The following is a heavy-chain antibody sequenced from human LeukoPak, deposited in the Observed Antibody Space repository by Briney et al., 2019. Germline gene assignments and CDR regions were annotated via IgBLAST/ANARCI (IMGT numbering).Heavy chain of an antibody. J-gene: IGHJ4*02. Sequence: PGGSLRLSCAAARFTFSSYDMSWVRQAPGKGLEWVSTVRRSGGDTYNADSVKGRFSISRDNSKNTLYLQMNSLRVEDTAVYYCAKASCTGGNCRKDLEYWGQGTLVTVSS. CDR3: AKASCTGGNCRKDLEY. CDR2: VRRSGGDT. V-gene: IGHV3-23*01. CDR1: RFTFSSYD. D-gene: IGHD2-15*01.